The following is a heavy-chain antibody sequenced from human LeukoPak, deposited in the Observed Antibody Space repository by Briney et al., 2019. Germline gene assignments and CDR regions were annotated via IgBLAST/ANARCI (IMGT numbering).Heavy chain of an antibody. V-gene: IGHV3-7*01. CDR2: IKQDGSEK. D-gene: IGHD3-3*01. CDR1: GFTFSSYW. Sequence: HSGGSLRLSCAASGFTFSSYWMSWVRQAPGKGLEWVANIKQDGSEKYYVDSVKGRFTISRDNAKNSLYLQMNSLRAEDTAVYYCARDELSDNDFWSGYYYYYIDVWGKGTTVTVSS. CDR3: ARDELSDNDFWSGYYYYYIDV. J-gene: IGHJ6*03.